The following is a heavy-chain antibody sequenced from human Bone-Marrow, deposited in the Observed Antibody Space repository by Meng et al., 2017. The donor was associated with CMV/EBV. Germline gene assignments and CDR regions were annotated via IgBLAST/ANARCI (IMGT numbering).Heavy chain of an antibody. J-gene: IGHJ4*02. CDR2: ISYDGTNK. CDR1: GFTFHNYA. CDR3: VSELQFTYFDY. Sequence: GESLKISCAASGFTFHNYAMHWLRQAPGKGLEWVTVISYDGTNKYYVDSVKGRFTISRDNSKNTLYLQMNSLRAEDTAVYYCVSELQFTYFDYWGQGTLVTASS. D-gene: IGHD5-24*01. V-gene: IGHV3-30*04.